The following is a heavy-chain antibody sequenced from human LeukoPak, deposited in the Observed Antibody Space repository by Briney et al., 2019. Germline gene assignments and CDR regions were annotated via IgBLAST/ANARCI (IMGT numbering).Heavy chain of an antibody. V-gene: IGHV4-59*01. D-gene: IGHD3-9*01. J-gene: IGHJ4*02. CDR1: GCSISSYY. CDR2: IYYSGST. CDR3: ARGLSGYRPVDY. Sequence: SETLSLTCTASGCSISSYYWSWIRKPPGKGLEWIGYIYYSGSTNYNPSLKSRVTISVDTSKNQFSLKLSSVAAADTAVYYCARGLSGYRPVDYWGQGTLVTVSS.